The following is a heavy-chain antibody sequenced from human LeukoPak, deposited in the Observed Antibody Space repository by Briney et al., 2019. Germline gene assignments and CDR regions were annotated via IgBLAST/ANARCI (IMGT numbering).Heavy chain of an antibody. CDR1: GFTFSSYW. D-gene: IGHD1-26*01. CDR2: IKQDGSEK. Sequence: GGSLRLSCAASGFTFSSYWMSWVRQAPGKGLEWVANIKQDGSEKYYVDSVKGRFTISRDNAKNSLYLQMNSLRAEDTAVYYCARANPGFLVEEDWYFDLWGRGTLVTVSS. J-gene: IGHJ2*01. CDR3: ARANPGFLVEEDWYFDL. V-gene: IGHV3-7*01.